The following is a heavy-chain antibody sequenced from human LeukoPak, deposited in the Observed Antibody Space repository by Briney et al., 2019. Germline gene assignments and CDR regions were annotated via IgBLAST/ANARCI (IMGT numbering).Heavy chain of an antibody. CDR1: GFTFSSYA. J-gene: IGHJ3*02. V-gene: IGHV3-30-3*01. Sequence: GGSLRLSCAASGFTFSSYAMHWVRQAPGKGPEWVAVISYDGSNKYYADSVKGRFTISRDNSKNTLYLQMNSLRAEDTAVYYCARKQQLARGAFDIWGQGTMVTVSS. CDR2: ISYDGSNK. CDR3: ARKQQLARGAFDI. D-gene: IGHD6-13*01.